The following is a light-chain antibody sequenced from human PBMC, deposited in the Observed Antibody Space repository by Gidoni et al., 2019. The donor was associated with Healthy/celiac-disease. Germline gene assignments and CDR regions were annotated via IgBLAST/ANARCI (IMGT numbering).Light chain of an antibody. CDR1: QSISSY. J-gene: IGKJ4*01. CDR2: AAS. CDR3: QQSYSTPRT. Sequence: ITCRASQSISSYLNWYQQKPGKAPKLLIYAASSLQSGVPSRFSGSGSGTDFTLTISSLQPEDFATYYCQQSYSTPRTCGGGTKVEIK. V-gene: IGKV1-39*01.